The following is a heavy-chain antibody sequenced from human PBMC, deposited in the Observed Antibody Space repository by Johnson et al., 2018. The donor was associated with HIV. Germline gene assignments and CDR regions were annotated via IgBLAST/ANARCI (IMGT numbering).Heavy chain of an antibody. CDR2: IWYDGSNE. Sequence: QMQLVESGGGVVQPGRSLRLSCAASGFRFRSYVMHWVRQAPGKGPEWVAAIWYDGSNEYYADSVKGRFTISRDNSKNTVCLQMNRLRAEDTAVYYCAREVDAFDMWGQGTMVTVSS. V-gene: IGHV3-33*01. CDR3: AREVDAFDM. J-gene: IGHJ3*02. CDR1: GFRFRSYV.